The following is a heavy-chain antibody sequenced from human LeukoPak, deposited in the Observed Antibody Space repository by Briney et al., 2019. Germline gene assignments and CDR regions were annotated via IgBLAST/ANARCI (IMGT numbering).Heavy chain of an antibody. CDR2: IYYSGST. D-gene: IGHD3-3*01. V-gene: IGHV4-39*07. J-gene: IGHJ5*02. CDR3: ARGNYDFWSGYSGGWFDP. Sequence: SETLSLTCTVSGGSISSSSYYWGWIRQPPGKGLEWIGSIYYSGSTYYNPSLKSRVTISVDTSKNQFSLKLSSVTAADTAVYYCARGNYDFWSGYSGGWFDPWGQGTLVTVSS. CDR1: GGSISSSSYY.